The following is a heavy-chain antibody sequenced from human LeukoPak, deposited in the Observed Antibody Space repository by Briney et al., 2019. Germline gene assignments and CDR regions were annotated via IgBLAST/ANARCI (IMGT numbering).Heavy chain of an antibody. Sequence: GGSLRLSCAASGFTFSSYAMSWVRQAPGKGLEWVSAISGSGGSTYYADSVKGRFTISRDNSKNTLYLQMNSLRAEDTAVYYCAEDLGEGEYDILTGYYGGYFDYWGQGTLVTVSS. CDR3: AEDLGEGEYDILTGYYGGYFDY. CDR1: GFTFSSYA. D-gene: IGHD3-9*01. CDR2: ISGSGGST. V-gene: IGHV3-23*01. J-gene: IGHJ4*02.